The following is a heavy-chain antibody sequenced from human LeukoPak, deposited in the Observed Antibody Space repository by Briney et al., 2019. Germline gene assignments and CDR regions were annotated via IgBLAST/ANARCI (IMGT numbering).Heavy chain of an antibody. V-gene: IGHV3-23*01. CDR2: ISGSGGST. J-gene: IGHJ4*02. CDR3: AKARYYYDSSGYYLGSYYFDY. CDR1: GFTFSSYA. Sequence: GGSLRLSCAASGFTFSSYAMSWVRQAPGKGLEWVSAISGSGGSTYYADSVKGRFTISRDNSKNTLYLQMNSLRAEDPAVYYCAKARYYYDSSGYYLGSYYFDYWGQGTLVTVSS. D-gene: IGHD3-22*01.